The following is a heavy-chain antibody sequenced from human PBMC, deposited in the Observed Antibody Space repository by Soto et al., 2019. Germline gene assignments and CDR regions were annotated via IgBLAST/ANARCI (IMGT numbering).Heavy chain of an antibody. V-gene: IGHV4-34*01. Sequence: QVQLQQWGAGLLKPSETLSLTCAVYGGSFSGYYWSWIRQPPGKGLEWIGEINHSGSTNYNPSLKSRVTISVDTSKTQFSLKLSSVTAADTAVYYCASVTGRYYYGMDVWGQGTTVTVSS. CDR2: INHSGST. CDR1: GGSFSGYY. D-gene: IGHD2-21*02. CDR3: ASVTGRYYYGMDV. J-gene: IGHJ6*02.